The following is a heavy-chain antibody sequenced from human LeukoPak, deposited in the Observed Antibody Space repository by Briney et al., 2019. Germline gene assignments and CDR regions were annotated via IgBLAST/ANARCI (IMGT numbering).Heavy chain of an antibody. J-gene: IGHJ4*02. CDR2: IYFGGSK. D-gene: IGHD6-13*01. Sequence: PGGSLRLSCAGSGFNVSRDYMSWVRQAPGKGLEWVAIIYFGGSKYYGDSVRGRFTISRDVAENTVYLQMNSLRAEDTAVYYCARGTLFHDSSWRHLDCWGQGTLVTVSS. CDR3: ARGTLFHDSSWRHLDC. CDR1: GFNVSRDY. V-gene: IGHV3-53*01.